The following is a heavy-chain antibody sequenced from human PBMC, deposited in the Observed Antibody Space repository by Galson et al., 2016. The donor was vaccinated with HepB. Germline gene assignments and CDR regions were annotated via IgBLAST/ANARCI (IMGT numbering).Heavy chain of an antibody. CDR1: GASVSTYY. CDR2: VYSGGST. V-gene: IGHV4-59*08. CDR3: ARLVGLGDYFDY. Sequence: ETLSLTCTVSGASVSTYYWSWIRQPPGKGLQWIGYVYSGGSTNYNPSLNSRVTISVDTSKNHFSLKLSSVTAADTAVYFCARLVGLGDYFDYWGQGTLVTVSS. D-gene: IGHD1-26*01. J-gene: IGHJ4*02.